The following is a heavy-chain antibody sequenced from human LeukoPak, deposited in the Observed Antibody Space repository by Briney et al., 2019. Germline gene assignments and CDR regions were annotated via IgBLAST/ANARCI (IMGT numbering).Heavy chain of an antibody. CDR2: IYSGGTT. CDR1: GFTFTSYS. J-gene: IGHJ4*02. CDR3: ARVLRYSSGWYEYYFDY. V-gene: IGHV3-53*01. Sequence: PGGSLRLSCAASGFTFTSYSMSWVRQAPGKGREWVSVIYSGGTTYYADSVKGRFTISRDNSKNTLYLQMNSLRDEDTAVYYCARVLRYSSGWYEYYFDYWGQGTLVTVSS. D-gene: IGHD6-19*01.